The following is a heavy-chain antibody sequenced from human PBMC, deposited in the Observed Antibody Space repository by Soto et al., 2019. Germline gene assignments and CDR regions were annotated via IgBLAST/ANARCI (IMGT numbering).Heavy chain of an antibody. J-gene: IGHJ4*02. CDR3: AREGSYSAYNFAHGIQLWSFDF. V-gene: IGHV4-4*07. CDR2: IFSSGST. Sequence: PSETLYLTCTVSGGSINTFYWSWVRQPAGKGLEWIGRIFSSGSTSFNPSLESRVAMSVDTSTNHFSLNLSSVTAADMAVYYCAREGSYSAYNFAHGIQLWSFDFWGQGALVTVSS. D-gene: IGHD5-12*01. CDR1: GGSINTFY.